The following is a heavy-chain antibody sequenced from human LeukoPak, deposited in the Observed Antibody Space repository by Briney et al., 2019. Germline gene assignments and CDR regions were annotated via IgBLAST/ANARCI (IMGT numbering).Heavy chain of an antibody. D-gene: IGHD2-15*01. CDR3: ARDKTQVVGDAFDI. J-gene: IGHJ3*02. CDR2: IIPIFGTA. Sequence: SVKVSRKASGGTFSSYAISWVRQAPGQGLEWRGGIIPIFGTANYAQKFQGRVTITADESTSTAYMELSSLRSEDTAVYYCARDKTQVVGDAFDIWGQGTMVTVSS. V-gene: IGHV1-69*13. CDR1: GGTFSSYA.